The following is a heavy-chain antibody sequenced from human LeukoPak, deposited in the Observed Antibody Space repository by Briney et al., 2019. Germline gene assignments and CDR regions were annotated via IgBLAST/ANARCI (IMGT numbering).Heavy chain of an antibody. D-gene: IGHD3-10*01. CDR2: IRYDGSNK. J-gene: IGHJ4*02. CDR3: ASTFGDPLSY. V-gene: IGHV3-30*02. Sequence: PGGSLRLSCAASGFTFNNYGMHWVRQAPGKGLEWVAFIRYDGSNKYYADSVKGRFTISRDNSKNTLYLQMNSLRAEDTAVYYCASTFGDPLSYWGQGTLVTVSS. CDR1: GFTFNNYG.